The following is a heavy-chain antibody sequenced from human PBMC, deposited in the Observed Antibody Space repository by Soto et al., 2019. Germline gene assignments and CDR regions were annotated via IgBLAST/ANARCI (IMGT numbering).Heavy chain of an antibody. Sequence: ASVKVSCKASGYTFTSYYMQWVRQAPGQGLEWMGIINPSGGSTSYAQKFQGRVTMTRDTSTSTVYMELSSLRSEDTAVYYCARAGGCSSTSCYVPNDYYYMDVWGKGTTVTVSS. D-gene: IGHD2-2*01. CDR2: INPSGGST. CDR1: GYTFTSYY. J-gene: IGHJ6*03. V-gene: IGHV1-46*03. CDR3: ARAGGCSSTSCYVPNDYYYMDV.